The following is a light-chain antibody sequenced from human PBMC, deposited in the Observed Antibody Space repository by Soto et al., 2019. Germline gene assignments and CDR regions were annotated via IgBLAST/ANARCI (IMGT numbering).Light chain of an antibody. CDR1: NSDVGGYNY. CDR2: EVS. Sequence: QSALTQPASVSGSPGQSIAISCTGTNSDVGGYNYVSWYQHHPGKAPKLIIYEVSNRPSGVSNRFSGSKSGNTASLTISGLQAEDAADYYCSSYTTSTTWVFGGGTKVTVL. J-gene: IGLJ3*02. CDR3: SSYTTSTTWV. V-gene: IGLV2-14*01.